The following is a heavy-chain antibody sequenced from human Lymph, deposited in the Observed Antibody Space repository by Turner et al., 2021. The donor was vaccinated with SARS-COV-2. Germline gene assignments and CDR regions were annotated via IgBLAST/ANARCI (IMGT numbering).Heavy chain of an antibody. CDR2: IDSGGST. V-gene: IGHV3-66*01. CDR3: AGAWGRYSYGFDY. J-gene: IGHJ4*02. D-gene: IGHD5-18*01. CDR1: GFTVSSSY. Sequence: EVQLVESGGGLVQPGGSLRLSCAASGFTVSSSYMSWVRQAPGKGLEWVSVIDSGGSTYCADSVTGRFTISRDNSKNTLYLQMNSLRAEDTAVYYCAGAWGRYSYGFDYWGQGTLVTVSS.